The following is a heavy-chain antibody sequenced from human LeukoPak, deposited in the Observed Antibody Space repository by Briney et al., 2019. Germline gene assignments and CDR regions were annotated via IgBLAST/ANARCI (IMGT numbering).Heavy chain of an antibody. V-gene: IGHV1-2*02. Sequence: ASVKVSCKASGYTFTGYYMHWVRQAPGQGLEWMGWINPNSGGTNYAQKSQGRVTMTRDTSISTAYMELSRLRSDDTAVYYCAIGSGSYFPYYYYYMDVWGKGTTVTVSS. J-gene: IGHJ6*03. CDR1: GYTFTGYY. D-gene: IGHD3-10*01. CDR2: INPNSGGT. CDR3: AIGSGSYFPYYYYYMDV.